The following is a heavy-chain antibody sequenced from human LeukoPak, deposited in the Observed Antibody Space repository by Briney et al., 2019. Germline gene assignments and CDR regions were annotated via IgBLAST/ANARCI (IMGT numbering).Heavy chain of an antibody. V-gene: IGHV4-39*01. CDR2: VCSSGPT. CDR3: ETWNRITVGGTGEFDY. CDR1: GGSVSSTSWC. Sequence: SETLSLSCTVSGGSVSSTSWCWGWIRQPPGKGLELTGFVCSSGPTQYNPSLKSRVTISVDTSKNQFSLKLSSVTAADTAVYYCETWNRITVGGTGEFDYWGQGALVTVSS. J-gene: IGHJ4*02. D-gene: IGHD6-19*01.